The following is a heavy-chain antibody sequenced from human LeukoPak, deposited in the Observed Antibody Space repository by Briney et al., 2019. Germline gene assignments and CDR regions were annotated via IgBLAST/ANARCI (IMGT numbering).Heavy chain of an antibody. Sequence: GGSLRLSCAASGFTFSSYAMSWVRQAPGKGLEWVSAISGSGGSTYYADPVKRRFTVSRDNSKTTLYLQMNSLRAEDTAVYYCAKDRADFWSGRDAFDIWGQGTMVTVSS. D-gene: IGHD3-3*01. V-gene: IGHV3-23*01. J-gene: IGHJ3*02. CDR3: AKDRADFWSGRDAFDI. CDR2: ISGSGGST. CDR1: GFTFSSYA.